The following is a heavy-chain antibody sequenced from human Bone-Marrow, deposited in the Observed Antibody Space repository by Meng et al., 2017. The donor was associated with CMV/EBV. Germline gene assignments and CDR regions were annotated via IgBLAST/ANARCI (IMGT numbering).Heavy chain of an antibody. J-gene: IGHJ3*02. Sequence: GSLKISCKGSGYSFTSYWIGWVRQMPGKGLEWMGRIYPGDSDTTYRPSFQGQVTISVDKSASIAYLQWSSLKASDTGMYYCARRQPIGDVFDIWGQGTMVNVSS. CDR3: ARRQPIGDVFDI. D-gene: IGHD2-21*01. V-gene: IGHV5-51*01. CDR1: GYSFTSYW. CDR2: IYPGDSDT.